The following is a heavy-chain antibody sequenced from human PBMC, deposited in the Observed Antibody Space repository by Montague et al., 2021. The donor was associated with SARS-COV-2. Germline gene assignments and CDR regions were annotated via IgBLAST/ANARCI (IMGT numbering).Heavy chain of an antibody. V-gene: IGHV4-39*01. Sequence: SETLSLTCTVSGGSISRSSYYWGWIRQPPGKGLEWIGSMYYSGSTYYNASLKSRVTISVDTSKNQFSLKLNSVTAADTAVYYCARHGWNDSGSSHFDYWGQGTLVTVSS. J-gene: IGHJ4*02. D-gene: IGHD3-10*01. CDR2: MYYSGST. CDR1: GGSISRSSYY. CDR3: ARHGWNDSGSSHFDY.